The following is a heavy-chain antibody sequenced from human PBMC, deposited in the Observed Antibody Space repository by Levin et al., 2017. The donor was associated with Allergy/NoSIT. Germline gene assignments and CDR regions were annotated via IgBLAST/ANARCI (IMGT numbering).Heavy chain of an antibody. CDR1: GGSISTSTYH. J-gene: IGHJ3*02. CDR2: IYYRGNV. CDR3: ARLLKGCTGDI. Sequence: SETLSLTCTVSGGSISTSTYHWGWIRQPPGKGLEWIGSIYYRGNVYYSPSLDSRVTLFVDTSNNHFSLKLRSVTAAATAMYYCARLLKGCTGDIWGQGTMVTVSS. D-gene: IGHD1-14*01. V-gene: IGHV4-39*02.